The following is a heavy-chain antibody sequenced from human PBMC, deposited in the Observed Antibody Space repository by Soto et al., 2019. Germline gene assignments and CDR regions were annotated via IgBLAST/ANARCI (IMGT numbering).Heavy chain of an antibody. D-gene: IGHD6-19*01. Sequence: GGSLRLSCEASGFTLGSYWMSWIRQAPGKGLEWVANTRQDGGQSYLVDSVQGRFTISRDNAKNSVYLQMNSLGAEDTAVSYCVRDGSPGWNFDSWGQGTLVTVYS. V-gene: IGHV3-7*01. CDR2: TRQDGGQS. CDR3: VRDGSPGWNFDS. J-gene: IGHJ4*02. CDR1: GFTLGSYW.